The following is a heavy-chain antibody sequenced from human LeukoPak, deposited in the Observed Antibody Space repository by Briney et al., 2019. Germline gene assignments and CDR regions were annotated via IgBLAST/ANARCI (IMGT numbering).Heavy chain of an antibody. CDR2: IDYSGTT. J-gene: IGHJ6*02. D-gene: IGHD5-12*01. CDR1: GGSISSSSYY. CDR3: ARVDRGNYYYYAMDV. V-gene: IGHV4-39*01. Sequence: MTSETLSLTCTVSGGSISSSSYYWAWIRQPPGKGLEWIGSIDYSGTTYHNPSLKSRVTLFVDTSKNQFSLRLSSVTAADAAVYYCARVDRGNYYYYAMDVWGQGTTVTVSS.